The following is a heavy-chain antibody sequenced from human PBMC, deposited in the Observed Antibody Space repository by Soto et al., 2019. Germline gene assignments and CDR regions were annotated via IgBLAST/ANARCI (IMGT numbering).Heavy chain of an antibody. D-gene: IGHD3-10*01. CDR3: VRVRFGELA. J-gene: IGHJ5*02. V-gene: IGHV3-23*01. Sequence: EVQLLESGGGLVQPGGSLRLSCAASGFTFSSYAMSWVRQAPGKGLEWVSIIGVGGGDRYYPESVKGRFTISRDNSRDTSYLEMNSLRDEDTAVYYCVRVRFGELAWGQGTLVTVSS. CDR2: IGVGGGDR. CDR1: GFTFSSYA.